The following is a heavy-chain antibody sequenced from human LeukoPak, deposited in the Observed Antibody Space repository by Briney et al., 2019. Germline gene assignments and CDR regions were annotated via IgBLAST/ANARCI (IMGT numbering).Heavy chain of an antibody. CDR3: ARVGDYALKD. V-gene: IGHV4-34*01. D-gene: IGHD3-16*01. CDR1: GESFSGYY. J-gene: IGHJ4*02. CDR2: INHSGST. Sequence: KPSETLSLTCAVYGESFSGYYWTWIRQPPGRGLEWIGEINHSGSTNYNPSLKSRVIISVDTSKNQFSLKLRSVTAADTAVYYCARVGDYALKDWGQGTLVTVSS.